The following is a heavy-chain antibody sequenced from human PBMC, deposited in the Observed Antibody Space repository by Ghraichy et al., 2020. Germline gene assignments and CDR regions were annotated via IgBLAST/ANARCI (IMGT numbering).Heavy chain of an antibody. V-gene: IGHV3-30*18. CDR3: AKTPDSSGWRSNPWY. Sequence: GGSLRLSCVVPGFTFSSYGIHWVRQAPGKGLEWVAVISYDGRNKYYVDSVKGRFTISRDNSKNTLYLQMNSLRAEDTAVYYCAKTPDSSGWRSNPWYWGQGTLFTVSS. CDR2: ISYDGRNK. J-gene: IGHJ4*02. CDR1: GFTFSSYG. D-gene: IGHD6-19*01.